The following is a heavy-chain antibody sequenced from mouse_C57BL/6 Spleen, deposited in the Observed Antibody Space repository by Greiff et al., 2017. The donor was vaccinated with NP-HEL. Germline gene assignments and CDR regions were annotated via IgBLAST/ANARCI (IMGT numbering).Heavy chain of an antibody. CDR2: ISNGGGST. V-gene: IGHV5-12*01. Sequence: EVKLQESGGGLVQPGGSLKLSCAASGFTFSDYYMYWVRQTPEKRLEWVAYISNGGGSTYYPDTVKGRFTISRDNAKNTLYLQMSRLKSEDTAMYYCARQDYGSSYGFFAYWGQGTLVTVSA. J-gene: IGHJ3*01. CDR1: GFTFSDYY. CDR3: ARQDYGSSYGFFAY. D-gene: IGHD1-1*01.